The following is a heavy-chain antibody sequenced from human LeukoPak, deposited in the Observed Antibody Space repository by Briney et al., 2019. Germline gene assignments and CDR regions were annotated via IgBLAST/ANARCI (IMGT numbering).Heavy chain of an antibody. CDR2: IYYSGST. CDR3: ARENPGYYYHYFDY. V-gene: IGHV4-59*01. CDR1: GGSISSYY. Sequence: PSETLSLTCTVSGGSISSYYWSWLRHPPGKGLEWIGYIYYSGSTNYNPSLKSRVTISVDTSKNQFSLKLSSVTAADTAVYYCARENPGYYYHYFDYWGQGTLVTVSS. J-gene: IGHJ4*02. D-gene: IGHD3-22*01.